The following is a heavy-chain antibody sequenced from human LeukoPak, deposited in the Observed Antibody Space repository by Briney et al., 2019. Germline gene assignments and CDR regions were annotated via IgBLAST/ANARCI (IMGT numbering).Heavy chain of an antibody. Sequence: GKSLRLSCAGSAFTLSSHSMHWVRQAPGKGLEWVSYITSGSSTIYYPDSVKGRFTISRDNAKNSLYLQMNSLRAEDTAVYYCASLGPYDFWSAYWDYWGQGTLVTVSS. CDR1: AFTLSSHS. V-gene: IGHV3-48*04. D-gene: IGHD3-3*01. J-gene: IGHJ4*02. CDR3: ASLGPYDFWSAYWDY. CDR2: ITSGSSTI.